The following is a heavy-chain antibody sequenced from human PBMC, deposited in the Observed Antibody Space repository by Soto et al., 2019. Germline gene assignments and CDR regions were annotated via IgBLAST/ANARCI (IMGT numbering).Heavy chain of an antibody. CDR3: AITLYSPPYYYYGMDV. CDR2: INPNSGGT. V-gene: IGHV1-2*04. D-gene: IGHD2-21*01. J-gene: IGHJ6*02. CDR1: GYTFTGYY. Sequence: ASVKVSCKASGYTFTGYYMHWVRQAPGQGLEWMGWINPNSGGTNYAQKFQGWVTMTRDTSISTAYMELSRLRSDDTAVYYCAITLYSPPYYYYGMDVWGQGTTVTVSS.